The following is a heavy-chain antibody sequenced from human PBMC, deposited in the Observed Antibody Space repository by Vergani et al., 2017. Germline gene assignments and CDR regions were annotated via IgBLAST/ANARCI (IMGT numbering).Heavy chain of an antibody. Sequence: QVQRVQSGAEVKKPGSSVKVSCKASGGTFSSYAISWVRQAPGQGLEWMGGIIPIFGTANYAQKFQGRVTITADESTSTAYMELSSLRSEDTAVYYCAGCHYEYSNEQADYYFYMDVWGKGTTVTVSS. J-gene: IGHJ6*03. V-gene: IGHV1-69*01. CDR2: IIPIFGTA. CDR3: AGCHYEYSNEQADYYFYMDV. D-gene: IGHD4-11*01. CDR1: GGTFSSYA.